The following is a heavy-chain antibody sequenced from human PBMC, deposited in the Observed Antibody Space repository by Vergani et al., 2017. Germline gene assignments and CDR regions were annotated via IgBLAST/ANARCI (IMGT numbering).Heavy chain of an antibody. Sequence: QVHLVESGGGVVQPGRSLRLSCAVSGFTSSYYGMHWVRQAPGQGLEWVAVISYDGTQKYYADSVKGRFTISRDNSKSTLYLQMNSLRTEVTAVYYCATKSCGTPGCQIGYFREWGQGTLVTVSS. V-gene: IGHV3-30*03. CDR2: ISYDGTQK. D-gene: IGHD1-1*01. CDR3: ATKSCGTPGCQIGYFRE. J-gene: IGHJ1*01. CDR1: GFTSSYYG.